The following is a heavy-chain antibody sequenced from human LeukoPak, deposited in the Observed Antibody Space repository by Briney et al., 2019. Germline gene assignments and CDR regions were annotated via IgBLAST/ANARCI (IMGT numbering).Heavy chain of an antibody. J-gene: IGHJ4*02. Sequence: PGGSLRLSCAASGFTFSSYAMSWVRQAPGKGLEWVSAISGSGGSTYYADSVKGRFTISRDNSKNTLYLQMNSLRAEDTAVYYCDVYGFWSGFAPRWGQGTLVTVSS. CDR3: DVYGFWSGFAPR. CDR2: ISGSGGST. V-gene: IGHV3-23*01. D-gene: IGHD3-3*01. CDR1: GFTFSSYA.